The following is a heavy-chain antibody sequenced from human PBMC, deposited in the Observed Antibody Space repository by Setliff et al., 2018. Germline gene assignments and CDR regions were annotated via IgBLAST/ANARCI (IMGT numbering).Heavy chain of an antibody. CDR2: MYGVGAT. Sequence: GGSLRLSCAASGFSINVYSMTWVRQAPGKGLECVSGMYGVGATFYADSVKGRFTISRDISENTLYLQMNSLRPEDTAIYYCARGEMFSTSPRADWGQGTQVTVSS. J-gene: IGHJ4*02. CDR1: GFSINVYS. D-gene: IGHD2-2*01. CDR3: ARGEMFSTSPRAD. V-gene: IGHV3-23*01.